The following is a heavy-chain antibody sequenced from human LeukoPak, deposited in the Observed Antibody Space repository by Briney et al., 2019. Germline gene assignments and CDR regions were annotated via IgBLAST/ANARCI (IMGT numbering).Heavy chain of an antibody. CDR1: LFTFSNYN. CDR2: ISYDGSNE. J-gene: IGHJ4*02. CDR3: ARDPGDTGSYYFDY. V-gene: IGHV3-30-3*01. Sequence: GGSLRLSCVASLFTFSNYNMHWVRQAPGKGLEWVAVISYDGSNEYYADSVKGRFTISRDNSKNTLYLQMNSLRAEDTAVYYCARDPGDTGSYYFDYWGQGTLVTVSS. D-gene: IGHD1-26*01.